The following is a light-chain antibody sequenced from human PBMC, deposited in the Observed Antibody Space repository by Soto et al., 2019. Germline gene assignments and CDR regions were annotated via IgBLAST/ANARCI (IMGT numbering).Light chain of an antibody. V-gene: IGLV2-8*01. J-gene: IGLJ1*01. Sequence: QSALTQPPSASGSPGQSVTISCTGTSSDVGGYNYVSWYQQHPGKAPKLMIYEISKRPSGVPDRFAGSKAGNTASLTVACLQAEDEDHYYWSSYAGINNSVFGAGTKVTVL. CDR3: SSYAGINNSV. CDR2: EIS. CDR1: SSDVGGYNY.